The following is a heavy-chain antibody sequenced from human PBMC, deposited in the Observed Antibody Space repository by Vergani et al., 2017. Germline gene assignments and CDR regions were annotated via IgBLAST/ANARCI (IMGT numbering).Heavy chain of an antibody. V-gene: IGHV3-23*01. D-gene: IGHD3-10*01. CDR3: AKDLGLWFGELFDAFDI. J-gene: IGHJ3*02. CDR2: ISGSGGST. CDR1: GFTFSSYA. Sequence: EVQLLESGGGLVQPGGSLRLSCAASGFTFSSYAMSWVRQAPGKGLEWASAISGSGGSTYYADPVKGRFTIARDNSKNTLYLQMNSLRAEDTAVYYCAKDLGLWFGELFDAFDIWGQGTMVTVSS.